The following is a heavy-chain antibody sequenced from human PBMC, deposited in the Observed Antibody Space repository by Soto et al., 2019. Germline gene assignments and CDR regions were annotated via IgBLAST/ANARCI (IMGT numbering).Heavy chain of an antibody. J-gene: IGHJ4*01. CDR2: IYHSGST. Sequence: SETLSLTCAVSGGSISSSNWWSWVRQPPGKGLEWIGEIYHSGSTNYNPSLKSRVTISVDKSKNQFSLKLSSVTAADTAVYYCARDLDTALGLFDYWGQRTLVTGSS. CDR1: GGSISSSNW. CDR3: ARDLDTALGLFDY. V-gene: IGHV4-4*02. D-gene: IGHD5-18*01.